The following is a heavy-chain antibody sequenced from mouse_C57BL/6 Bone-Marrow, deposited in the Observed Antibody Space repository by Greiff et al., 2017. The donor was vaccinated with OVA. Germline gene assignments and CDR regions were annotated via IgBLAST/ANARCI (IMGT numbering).Heavy chain of an antibody. J-gene: IGHJ2*01. CDR1: GFTFSSYG. V-gene: IGHV5-6*01. CDR2: ISSGGSYT. CDR3: ARFEDWDYFDY. D-gene: IGHD4-1*01. Sequence: EVKLVESGGDLVKPGGSLKLSCAASGFTFSSYGMSWVRQTPDKRLEWVATISSGGSYTYYQDSVKGRFTFTRDNAKNTLYLQLSSLKSEDTAMYYCARFEDWDYFDYWGQGTTLTVSS.